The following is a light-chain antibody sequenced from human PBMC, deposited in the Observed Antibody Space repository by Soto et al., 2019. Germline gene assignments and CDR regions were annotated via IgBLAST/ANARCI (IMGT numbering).Light chain of an antibody. CDR1: SSDVGGYNY. V-gene: IGLV2-14*03. CDR3: SSYRSSSVI. J-gene: IGLJ2*01. Sequence: QSALTQPASVSGSPGQSITISCTGTSSDVGGYNYVSWYQHHPGKAPKLMIYDVSNRTSGVSNRFSGSKSGNTASLTISGLQAEDEADYYCSSYRSSSVIFGGGTKLTVL. CDR2: DVS.